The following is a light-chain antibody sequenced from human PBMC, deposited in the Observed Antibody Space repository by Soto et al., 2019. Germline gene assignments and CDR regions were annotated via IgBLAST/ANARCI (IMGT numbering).Light chain of an antibody. CDR2: DTS. J-gene: IGKJ2*01. V-gene: IGKV3-20*01. CDR1: QSVSSSH. Sequence: EIVLTQSPGTLSLSPGERATLSCKASQSVSSSHLAWYQQKVGQPPRLLLHDTSSRAAGIPDRFSGSGPGTDFTLTISRLEPEDFAVYYCQQFGNSLYTFGQGTKLEIK. CDR3: QQFGNSLYT.